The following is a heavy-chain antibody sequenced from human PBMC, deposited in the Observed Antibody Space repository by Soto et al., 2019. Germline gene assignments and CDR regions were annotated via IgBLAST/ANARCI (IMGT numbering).Heavy chain of an antibody. CDR2: ISAYNGNT. J-gene: IGHJ4*02. CDR3: ARPYYGSGSYLVPGFDY. V-gene: IGHV1-18*01. D-gene: IGHD3-10*01. Sequence: GASVKVSCKASGYTFTSYGISWVRQAPGQGLEWMGWISAYNGNTNYAQKLQGRVTMTTDTSTSTAYMELRSLRSDDTAVYYCARPYYGSGSYLVPGFDYWGQGTLVTVSS. CDR1: GYTFTSYG.